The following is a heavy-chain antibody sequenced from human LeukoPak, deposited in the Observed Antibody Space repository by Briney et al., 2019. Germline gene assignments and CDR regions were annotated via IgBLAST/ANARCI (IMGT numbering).Heavy chain of an antibody. CDR2: ISSSSSYI. J-gene: IGHJ1*01. Sequence: GGSLRLSCAASGFTFSSYSMNWVRQAPGKGLEWVSSISSSSSYIYYADSVKGRFTISRDNAKNSLYLQMNSLRAEDTAAYYCARAGDSSGYYPEYFQHWGQGTLVTVSS. CDR3: ARAGDSSGYYPEYFQH. V-gene: IGHV3-21*01. CDR1: GFTFSSYS. D-gene: IGHD3-22*01.